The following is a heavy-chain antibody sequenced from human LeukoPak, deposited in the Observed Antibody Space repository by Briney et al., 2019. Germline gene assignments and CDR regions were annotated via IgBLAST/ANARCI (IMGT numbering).Heavy chain of an antibody. CDR2: INHGGST. Sequence: SETLSLTCAVYGGSFSGYYWSWIRQPPGKGLEWIGEINHGGSTNYNPSLKSRVTISVDTSKNQFSLKLSSVTAADTAVYYCARRGAYGSGSYNIDYWGQGTLVTVSS. D-gene: IGHD3-10*01. J-gene: IGHJ4*02. CDR3: ARRGAYGSGSYNIDY. V-gene: IGHV4-34*01. CDR1: GGSFSGYY.